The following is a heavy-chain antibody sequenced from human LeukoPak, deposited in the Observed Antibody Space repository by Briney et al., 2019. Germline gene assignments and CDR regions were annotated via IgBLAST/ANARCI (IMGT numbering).Heavy chain of an antibody. Sequence: GGSLRLSCTPSGFSFSRSGMHWVRQAPGKGLERVAFIRYEEIDKYYVDSVKGRFSISRDNSKNTVYLQMNSLRVEDTAVYYCAKDKGESSFDYWGKGTLVTVSS. CDR1: GFSFSRSG. CDR2: IRYEEIDK. V-gene: IGHV3-30*02. J-gene: IGHJ4*02. CDR3: AKDKGESSFDY. D-gene: IGHD3-16*01.